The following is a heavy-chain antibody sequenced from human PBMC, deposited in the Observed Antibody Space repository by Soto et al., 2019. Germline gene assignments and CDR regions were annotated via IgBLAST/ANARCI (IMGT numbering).Heavy chain of an antibody. CDR3: AKDLPLAVAGTPIGPFDY. Sequence: QVQLVESGGGVVQPGRSLRLSCAASGFTFSSYGMHWVRQAPGKGLEWVAVITYDGSNKYYADSVKGRFTISRDNSKKTLYLQMNVLSAEDTDVYYCAKDLPLAVAGTPIGPFDYWGQGTLVTVSS. J-gene: IGHJ4*02. CDR2: ITYDGSNK. CDR1: GFTFSSYG. V-gene: IGHV3-30*18. D-gene: IGHD6-19*01.